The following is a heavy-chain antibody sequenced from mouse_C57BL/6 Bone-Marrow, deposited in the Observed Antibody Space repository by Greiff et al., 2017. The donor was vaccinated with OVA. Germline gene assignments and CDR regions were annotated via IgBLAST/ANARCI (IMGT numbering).Heavy chain of an antibody. J-gene: IGHJ1*03. V-gene: IGHV5-16*01. D-gene: IGHD3-3*01. CDR1: GFTFSDYY. Sequence: EVMLVESEGGLVQPGSSMKLSCTASGFTFSDYYMAWVRQVPEKGLEWVANINYDGSSTYYLDSLKSRFIISRDNAKNILYLQMSSLKSEDTATYYCARDRTGWYFDVWGTGTTVTVSS. CDR3: ARDRTGWYFDV. CDR2: INYDGSST.